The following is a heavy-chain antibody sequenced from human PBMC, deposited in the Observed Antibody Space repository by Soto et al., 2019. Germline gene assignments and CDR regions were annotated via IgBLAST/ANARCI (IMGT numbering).Heavy chain of an antibody. Sequence: ASVKVSCKASGYTFTSYGISWVRQAPGQGLEWMGWISAYNGNTNYAQKLQGRVTMTTDTSTSTAYMELRRLRSDDTAVYYCARDYYYDSSGRVAYWGQGTLVTVSS. J-gene: IGHJ4*02. D-gene: IGHD3-22*01. V-gene: IGHV1-18*04. CDR1: GYTFTSYG. CDR2: ISAYNGNT. CDR3: ARDYYYDSSGRVAY.